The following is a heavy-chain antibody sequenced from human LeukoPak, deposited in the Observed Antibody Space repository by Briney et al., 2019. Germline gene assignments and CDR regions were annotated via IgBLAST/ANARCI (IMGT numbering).Heavy chain of an antibody. CDR2: ISYDGSNK. V-gene: IGHV3-30*04. J-gene: IGHJ4*02. Sequence: GGSLRLSCAASGFTFSSYAMHWVRQAPGKGLEWVAVISYDGSNKYYADSVKGRFTISRDNAKNSLYLQMNSLRAEDTAVYYCAREEGAATSYWGQGTLVTVSS. CDR3: AREEGAATSY. D-gene: IGHD2-15*01. CDR1: GFTFSSYA.